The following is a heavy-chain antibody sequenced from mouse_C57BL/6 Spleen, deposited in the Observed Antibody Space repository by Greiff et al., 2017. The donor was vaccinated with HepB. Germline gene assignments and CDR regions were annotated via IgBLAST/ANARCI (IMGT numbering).Heavy chain of an antibody. CDR1: GYTFTSYW. Sequence: QVQLQQPGAELVRPGSSVKLSCKASGYTFTSYWMDWVKQRPGQGLEWIGNIYPSDSETHYNQKFKDKATLTVDKSSSTAYMQLSSLTSEDSAVYYGARGEKTYYGSSYGYAMDYWGQGTSVTVAS. J-gene: IGHJ4*01. CDR3: ARGEKTYYGSSYGYAMDY. V-gene: IGHV1-61*01. D-gene: IGHD1-1*01. CDR2: IYPSDSET.